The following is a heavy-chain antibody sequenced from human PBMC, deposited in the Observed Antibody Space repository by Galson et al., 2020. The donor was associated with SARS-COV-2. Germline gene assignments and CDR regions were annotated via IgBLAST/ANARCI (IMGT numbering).Heavy chain of an antibody. CDR2: IYYSGST. CDR1: GDSVNSGDYN. CDR3: AREGRDAFDI. Sequence: ASETLSLTCTVSGDSVNSGDYNWSWIRQPPGTGLEWIGYIYYSGSTYYNPSLKSRVSISLDTSRNQFSLKLTSVTAADTAFYYCAREGRDAFDIWGQGTLVTVSS. V-gene: IGHV4-30-4*01. J-gene: IGHJ3*02.